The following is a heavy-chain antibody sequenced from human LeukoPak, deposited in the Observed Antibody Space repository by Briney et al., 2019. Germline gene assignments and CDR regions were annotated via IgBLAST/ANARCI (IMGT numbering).Heavy chain of an antibody. V-gene: IGHV1-69*13. CDR3: ARSETDDYYYYGMDV. CDR1: GGTFSSYA. Sequence: SVKVSCKASGGTFSSYAISWVRQAPGQGLEWMGGIIPIFGTANYAQKFQGGVTITADESTSTAYMELSSLRSEDTAVYYCARSETDDYYYYGMDVWGKGTTVTVSS. CDR2: IIPIFGTA. J-gene: IGHJ6*04.